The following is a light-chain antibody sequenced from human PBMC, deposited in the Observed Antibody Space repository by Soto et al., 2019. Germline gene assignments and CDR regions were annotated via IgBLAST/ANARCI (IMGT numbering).Light chain of an antibody. J-gene: IGLJ2*01. CDR1: SSNIGYNY. CDR2: DNN. V-gene: IGLV1-51*01. Sequence: QSVLTQPPSVSAAPGETVTISCSLSSSNIGYNYVSWYQHLPGTAPKLLIYDNNKRPSEIPDRFSGSKSGTSATLGIAGLQTGDEADYYCGTWDASLNAGVFGGGTKVTVL. CDR3: GTWDASLNAGV.